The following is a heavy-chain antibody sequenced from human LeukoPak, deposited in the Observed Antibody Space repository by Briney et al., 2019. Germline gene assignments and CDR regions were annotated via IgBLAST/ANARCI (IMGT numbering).Heavy chain of an antibody. D-gene: IGHD6-13*01. CDR1: GXTLSSNY. CDR3: AAGAAADL. J-gene: IGHJ1*01. Sequence: GGSLRLSCAASGXTLSSNYMNCMRQAPGKGLEWMSYICSSSSYTDYADSVKGRFTISRDNAKTALYLQMNSLRLEDTAVYYCAAGAAADLGGQATVATVS. CDR2: ICSSSSYT. V-gene: IGHV3-11*03.